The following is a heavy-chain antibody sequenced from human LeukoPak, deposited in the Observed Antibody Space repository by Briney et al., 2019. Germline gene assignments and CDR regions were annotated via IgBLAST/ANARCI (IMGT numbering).Heavy chain of an antibody. V-gene: IGHV1-2*02. CDR3: AVAPGDY. Sequence: ASVKVSCKASGYTFTSYGISWVRQAPGQGLEWMGWINPNTGDTHYAQKFQGRVTLTRDTSITTVYMELSRLTSDDTAIFYCAVAPGDYWGQGTLVTVSS. D-gene: IGHD2-21*01. J-gene: IGHJ4*02. CDR2: INPNTGDT. CDR1: GYTFTSYG.